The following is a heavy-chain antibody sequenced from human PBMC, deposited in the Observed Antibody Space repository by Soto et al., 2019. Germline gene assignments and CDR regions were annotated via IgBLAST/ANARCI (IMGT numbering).Heavy chain of an antibody. CDR1: GFTFSSHA. Sequence: EVQLLESGGGLVQPEGSLRLSCAASGFTFSSHAMSWVRQAPGKGLEWVSAISYSGINTYYTDSVKGWFTISRDNSKNTLYLQMNSLRVEDTAIYYCAKRFTLFGEVKLSPDFDYWGQRTLVTVSS. D-gene: IGHD3-3*01. J-gene: IGHJ4*02. V-gene: IGHV3-23*01. CDR3: AKRFTLFGEVKLSPDFDY. CDR2: ISYSGINT.